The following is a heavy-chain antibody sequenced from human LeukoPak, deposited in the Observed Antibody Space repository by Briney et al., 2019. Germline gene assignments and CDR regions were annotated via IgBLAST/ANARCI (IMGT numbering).Heavy chain of an antibody. CDR1: GGSFSGYY. V-gene: IGHV4-34*01. Sequence: KPSETLSLTCAVYGGSFSGYYWSWIRQPPGKGLEWIGEINHSGSTNYNPSLKSRVTISVDTSKNQFSLKLSSVTAADTAVYYCARTLELLTIDYWGQGTLVTVSS. D-gene: IGHD1-26*01. CDR2: INHSGST. CDR3: ARTLELLTIDY. J-gene: IGHJ4*02.